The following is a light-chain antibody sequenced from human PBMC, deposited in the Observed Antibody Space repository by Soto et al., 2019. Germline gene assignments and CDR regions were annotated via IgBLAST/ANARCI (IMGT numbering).Light chain of an antibody. J-gene: IGKJ5*01. V-gene: IGKV3-11*01. CDR1: QSVSVY. CDR2: DAS. Sequence: EIVLTQSPATLSLSPGERATLSCRASQSVSVYLAWYQQKPGQAPRLLLYDASNRATAIPARFSGSGSGTDFTLTISSLEPEDFAVYYCQQRSNWPITFGQGTRLEIK. CDR3: QQRSNWPIT.